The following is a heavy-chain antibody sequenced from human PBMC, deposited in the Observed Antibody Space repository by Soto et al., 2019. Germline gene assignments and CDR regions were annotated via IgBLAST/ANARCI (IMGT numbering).Heavy chain of an antibody. Sequence: QVQLVQSGAEVKKPGSSVKVSCKASGGTFSSYAISWVRQAPGQGLEWMGGIIPIFGTANYAQKFQGRVTITADESXXTANIELSSLRSEDTAVYYCARHVPAAGYYHGMDVWGQGTTVTVSS. J-gene: IGHJ6*02. CDR1: GGTFSSYA. V-gene: IGHV1-69*12. D-gene: IGHD2-2*01. CDR2: IIPIFGTA. CDR3: ARHVPAAGYYHGMDV.